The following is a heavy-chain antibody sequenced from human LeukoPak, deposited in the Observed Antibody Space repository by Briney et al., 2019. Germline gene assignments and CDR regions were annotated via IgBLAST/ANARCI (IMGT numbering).Heavy chain of an antibody. Sequence: PSQTLSLTCTISGGSISSGSYYWSWIRQPAGKGLEWIGRIYTSGSTNYNPSLKSRVTISVDTSKNQFSLKLSSVTAADTAVYYCARLEQWLVHAFDIWGQGTMVTVSS. CDR2: IYTSGST. CDR1: GGSISSGSYY. J-gene: IGHJ3*02. V-gene: IGHV4-61*02. CDR3: ARLEQWLVHAFDI. D-gene: IGHD6-19*01.